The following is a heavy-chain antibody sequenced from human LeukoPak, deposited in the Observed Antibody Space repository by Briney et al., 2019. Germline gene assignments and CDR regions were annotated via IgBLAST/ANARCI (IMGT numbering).Heavy chain of an antibody. CDR2: IYYSGST. D-gene: IGHD2-15*01. Sequence: SETLSLTCTVSGGSISSSSYYWGWIRQPPGKGLEWIGSIYYSGSTYYNPSLKSRVTISVDTSKNQFSLKLSSVTAADTAVYYCARVKCASGGSCPRKTYYYYYGMDVWGQGTTVTVSS. V-gene: IGHV4-39*07. CDR3: ARVKCASGGSCPRKTYYYYYGMDV. J-gene: IGHJ6*02. CDR1: GGSISSSSYY.